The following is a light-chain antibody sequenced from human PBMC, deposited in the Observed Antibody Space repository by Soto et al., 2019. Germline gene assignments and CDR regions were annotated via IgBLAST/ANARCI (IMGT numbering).Light chain of an antibody. CDR3: MQPLQAPLT. CDR1: QSLLHSNGYNY. J-gene: IGKJ1*01. CDR2: LAS. Sequence: DTVMTQSPLSLPVTPGEPASISCKSSQSLLHSNGYNYVDWYLQKPWQSPQLLISLASNRAYGVPYRFSGSGSGTDFTLKISRVQAEDVGVYYCMQPLQAPLTFGQGTKVEIK. V-gene: IGKV2-28*01.